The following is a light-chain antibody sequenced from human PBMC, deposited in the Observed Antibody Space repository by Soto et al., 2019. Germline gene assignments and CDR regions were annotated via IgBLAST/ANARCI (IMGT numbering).Light chain of an antibody. V-gene: IGLV2-8*01. CDR2: EVT. J-gene: IGLJ1*01. Sequence: QSVLTQPPSASGSPGQSVTISCTGTSSDVGGYNYVSWYQQHPGKAPKLMIYEVTKRPSGVPDRFSGSKSGNTASLTVSGLQAEDGADYYCSSYAGSSNVFGTGTKVTVL. CDR3: SSYAGSSNV. CDR1: SSDVGGYNY.